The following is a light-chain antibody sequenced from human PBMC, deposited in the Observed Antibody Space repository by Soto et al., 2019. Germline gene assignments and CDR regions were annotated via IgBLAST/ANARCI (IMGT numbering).Light chain of an antibody. CDR3: RSYTSSSTRV. Sequence: QSALTQPASVSGSPGQSITISCTGTSSDVGGYNYVSWYQQHPGKAPKLMIYEVSNRPSGVSNRFYGSNSSNTASLTISGLQAEDEDDYYCRSYTSSSTRVFGGGTKLTVL. V-gene: IGLV2-14*01. CDR2: EVS. CDR1: SSDVGGYNY. J-gene: IGLJ3*02.